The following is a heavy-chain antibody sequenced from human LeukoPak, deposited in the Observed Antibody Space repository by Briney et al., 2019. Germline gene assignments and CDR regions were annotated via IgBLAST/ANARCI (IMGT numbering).Heavy chain of an antibody. CDR2: IDSSGDVI. V-gene: IGHV3-11*01. CDR3: AKGTHSSSWHWYDP. D-gene: IGHD6-13*01. J-gene: IGHJ5*02. CDR1: GFTFSNYA. Sequence: GGSLRLSCAASGFTFSNYAMSWVRQAPGKGLEWLSYIDSSGDVIYYADSVKGRFTISRDNAKNSLFLQMNSLGADDTAVYYCAKGTHSSSWHWYDPWGQGTLVTVSS.